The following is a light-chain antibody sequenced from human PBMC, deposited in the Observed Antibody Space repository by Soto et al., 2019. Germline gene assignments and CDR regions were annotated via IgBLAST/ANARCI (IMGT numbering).Light chain of an antibody. CDR3: LVIFTGVGEV. Sequence: QAVVTQEASLTVSPGGTVTLTCCSRTGAVTSGHWPHWFQQKPGQAPRTLIYDTSNKHCWTPARFSGSLLGGKAALTLSGAQREDEADYYCLVIFTGVGEVFGTGTKVTVL. J-gene: IGLJ1*01. CDR2: DTS. CDR1: TGAVTSGHW. V-gene: IGLV7-46*01.